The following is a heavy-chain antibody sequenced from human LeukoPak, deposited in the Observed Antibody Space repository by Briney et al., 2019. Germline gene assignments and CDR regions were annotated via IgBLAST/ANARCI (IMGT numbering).Heavy chain of an antibody. J-gene: IGHJ3*02. D-gene: IGHD3-22*01. CDR3: AKVRSMIVVVRDAFDI. V-gene: IGHV3-23*01. CDR2: ISGSGGST. Sequence: PGGSLRLSCAASGFTFRSYALTWVRQAPGKGLEWVSAISGSGGSTYYADSVKGRFTISGDNSKNTLYLQLNSLRAEDTAVYYCAKVRSMIVVVRDAFDIWGQGTMVTVSS. CDR1: GFTFRSYA.